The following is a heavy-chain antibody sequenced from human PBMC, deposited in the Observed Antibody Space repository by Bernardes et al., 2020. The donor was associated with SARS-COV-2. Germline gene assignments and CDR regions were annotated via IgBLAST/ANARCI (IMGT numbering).Heavy chain of an antibody. Sequence: GGSLRLSCAASGFTFSSFDMNWVRQAPGKGLEWVAYISTSGSTKYYADSVKGRFTISRDNAKYSLFLQMNSLRAEDTAVYYCASQPCAGDCYWVDYWGQGTQVTVSS. J-gene: IGHJ4*02. D-gene: IGHD2-21*01. CDR3: ASQPCAGDCYWVDY. CDR2: ISTSGSTK. V-gene: IGHV3-48*03. CDR1: GFTFSSFD.